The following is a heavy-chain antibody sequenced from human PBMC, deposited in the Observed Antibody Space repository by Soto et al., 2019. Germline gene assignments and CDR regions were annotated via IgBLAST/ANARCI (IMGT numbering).Heavy chain of an antibody. Sequence: QVQLVQSGAEVKKSGASVKVSCKASGYTFTGYYIHWVRQAPGQGPEWMGEIGPNRGDTRYAQKFQGRVTMTRDTSITTVYMELSNLSPDDTAVYYCGRGRSGEVVVFYWGQGTLATVYS. J-gene: IGHJ4*02. CDR3: GRGRSGEVVVFY. D-gene: IGHD3-16*02. CDR1: GYTFTGYY. CDR2: IGPNRGDT. V-gene: IGHV1-2*02.